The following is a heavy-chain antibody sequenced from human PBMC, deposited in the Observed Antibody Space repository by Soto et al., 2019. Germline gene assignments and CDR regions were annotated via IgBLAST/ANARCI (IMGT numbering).Heavy chain of an antibody. V-gene: IGHV4-59*01. CDR2: IYYSGST. Sequence: SETLSLTCTVSGGSISSYYWSWIRQPPGKGLEWIGYIYYSGSTNYNPSLKSRVTISVDTSKNQFSLKLSSVTAADTAVYYCARGGGDYVRYYYYMDVWGKGTTVTVSS. CDR1: GGSISSYY. CDR3: ARGGGDYVRYYYYMDV. D-gene: IGHD4-17*01. J-gene: IGHJ6*03.